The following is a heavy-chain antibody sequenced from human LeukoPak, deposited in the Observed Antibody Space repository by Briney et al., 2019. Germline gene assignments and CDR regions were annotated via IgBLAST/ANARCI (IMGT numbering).Heavy chain of an antibody. J-gene: IGHJ4*02. CDR2: ISGSGGST. Sequence: PGGSLRLSCAASGFTFSSYAMSWVRQAPGKGLEWVSAISGSGGSTYYADSVKGRFTISRDNSKNTLYLRMNSLRAEDTAVYYCAKDRGRTVAGTQVGYWGQGTLVTVSS. D-gene: IGHD6-19*01. V-gene: IGHV3-23*01. CDR1: GFTFSSYA. CDR3: AKDRGRTVAGTQVGY.